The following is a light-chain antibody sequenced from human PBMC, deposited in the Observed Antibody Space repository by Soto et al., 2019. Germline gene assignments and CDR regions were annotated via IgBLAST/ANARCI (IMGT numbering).Light chain of an antibody. CDR3: QQYGSSPRT. CDR2: GAS. Sequence: EIVLTQSPGTLSLSPGERATLSCRASQSVSSSYLAWYQQKPGQAPRLLIYGASSRATGIPDRFRGSGSGTDFTLPISRLEPEDFAVYYCQQYGSSPRTFGQGTKVEIK. V-gene: IGKV3-20*01. J-gene: IGKJ1*01. CDR1: QSVSSSY.